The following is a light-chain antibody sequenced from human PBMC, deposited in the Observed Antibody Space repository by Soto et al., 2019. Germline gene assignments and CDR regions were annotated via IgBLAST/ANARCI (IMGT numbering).Light chain of an antibody. CDR1: QSVTSNY. CDR2: GIS. J-gene: IGKJ1*01. Sequence: EIVLTQSPGTLSLSPGESAALSCRASQSVTSNYLVWYRQKPGQAPRLLIYGISSRAAGIPDRFSGSGSGTDFTLTISRLEPEDSAVYYCQQYSISPWTFDQGTRVEI. CDR3: QQYSISPWT. V-gene: IGKV3-20*01.